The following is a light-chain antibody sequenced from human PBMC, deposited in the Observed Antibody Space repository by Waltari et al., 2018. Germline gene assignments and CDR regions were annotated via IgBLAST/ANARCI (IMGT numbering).Light chain of an antibody. CDR3: QQSYNMPWT. Sequence: IHLTQSPSSLPASIGETVTITCRASQTINNYVNWYQQETGKAPRLLVYGASTLRSGVHPRFSGSGSGTEFTLTISGLQPEDFASYHCQQSYNMPWTFGQGTKVEI. J-gene: IGKJ1*01. CDR1: QTINNY. CDR2: GAS. V-gene: IGKV1-39*01.